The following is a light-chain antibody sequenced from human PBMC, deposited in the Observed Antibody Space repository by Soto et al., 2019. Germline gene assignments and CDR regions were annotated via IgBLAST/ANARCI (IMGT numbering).Light chain of an antibody. V-gene: IGKV1-5*03. CDR2: KAS. J-gene: IGKJ1*01. CDR1: QSISSW. Sequence: DIQMTQSPSTLSASVGDRVTITCRASQSISSWLAWYQQKPGKAPKLLIYKASILESGVPSRLSGSGSGKEFPLTISSLQPDDFATYYCQQYNSYPRTFGQGTKVEIK. CDR3: QQYNSYPRT.